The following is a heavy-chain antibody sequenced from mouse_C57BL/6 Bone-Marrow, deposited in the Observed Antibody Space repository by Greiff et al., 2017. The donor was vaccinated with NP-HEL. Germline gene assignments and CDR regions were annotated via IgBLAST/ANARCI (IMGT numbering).Heavy chain of an antibody. D-gene: IGHD2-3*01. V-gene: IGHV2-6*01. J-gene: IGHJ3*01. CDR3: ARESSDGYSGGFAY. Sequence: VQLKESGPGLVAPSQSLSITCTVSGFSLTSYGVDWVRQSPGKGLEWLGVIWGVGSTNYNSALKSRLSISKDNSKSQVFLKMNSLQTDDTAMYYCARESSDGYSGGFAYWGQGTLVTVSA. CDR2: IWGVGST. CDR1: GFSLTSYG.